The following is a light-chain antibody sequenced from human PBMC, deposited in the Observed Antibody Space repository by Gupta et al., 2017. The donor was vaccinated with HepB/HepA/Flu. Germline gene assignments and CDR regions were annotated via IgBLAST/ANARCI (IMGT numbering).Light chain of an antibody. Sequence: EIVMTQSPLSLPVTPDEPTSISWRPSHSILHSNGYNYLDWYLQKPGQSPQLLIYLGSTRDSGVPDRFSGSGSGSDFTLKISSVEAEDVGVYYCMQALQTPRTFGQGTKVEIK. V-gene: IGKV2-28*01. J-gene: IGKJ1*01. CDR3: MQALQTPRT. CDR1: HSILHSNGYNY. CDR2: LGS.